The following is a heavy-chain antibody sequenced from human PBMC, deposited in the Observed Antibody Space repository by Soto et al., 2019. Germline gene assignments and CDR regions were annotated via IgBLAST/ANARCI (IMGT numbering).Heavy chain of an antibody. CDR1: GGSISSGGYY. D-gene: IGHD6-13*01. V-gene: IGHV4-31*03. CDR2: IYYSGST. Sequence: PSETLSLTCTVSGGSISSGGYYWSWIRQHSGKGLEWIGYIYYSGSTYYNPSLKSRVTISVDTSKNQFSLKLSSVTAADTAVYYCARDQRSWYNWFDPWGQGTLVTVSS. J-gene: IGHJ5*02. CDR3: ARDQRSWYNWFDP.